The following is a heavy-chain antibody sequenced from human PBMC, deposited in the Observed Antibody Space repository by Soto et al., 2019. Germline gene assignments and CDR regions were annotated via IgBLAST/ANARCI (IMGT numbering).Heavy chain of an antibody. Sequence: QVELVESGGGVVQPGTSLRLSCAASGFIFRNYAMHWVRQAPGKGLEWVADISYDERNIHYPDSVKGRFTISRDNSKNPLFLQINTLRAGQTALYYCARDTGGFDCWGKATLVTVPS. V-gene: IGHV3-30*04. CDR2: ISYDERNI. CDR1: GFIFRNYA. J-gene: IGHJ4*02. CDR3: ARDTGGFDC. D-gene: IGHD3-10*01.